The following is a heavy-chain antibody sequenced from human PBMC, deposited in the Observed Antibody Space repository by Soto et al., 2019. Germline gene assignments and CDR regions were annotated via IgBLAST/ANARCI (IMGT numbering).Heavy chain of an antibody. Sequence: SETLSLTCAVYGGSFSGYYWSWIRQPPGKGLEWIGEINHSGSTNYNPSLKSRVTISVDTSKNQFSLKLSSVTAADTAVYYCARVGDVVVPAAKQNNYYYYYYMDVWGKGTTVTVSS. J-gene: IGHJ6*03. CDR1: GGSFSGYY. V-gene: IGHV4-34*01. CDR3: ARVGDVVVPAAKQNNYYYYYYMDV. D-gene: IGHD2-2*01. CDR2: INHSGST.